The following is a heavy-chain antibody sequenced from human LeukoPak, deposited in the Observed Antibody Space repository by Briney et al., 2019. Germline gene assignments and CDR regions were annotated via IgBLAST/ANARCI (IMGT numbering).Heavy chain of an antibody. Sequence: SEPLSHTCTVSGASMSGNSFYWRRARQPPGKGLEWIWNIYDTATTYRTPSVKSPYPKSVATSKNPCCLRLNPVTAAETTIYYGAGPGITTFVYWGQGNLFTVSS. CDR1: GASMSGNSFY. CDR3: AGPGITTFVY. J-gene: IGHJ4*02. V-gene: IGHV4-39*01. CDR2: IYDTATT. D-gene: IGHD3-22*01.